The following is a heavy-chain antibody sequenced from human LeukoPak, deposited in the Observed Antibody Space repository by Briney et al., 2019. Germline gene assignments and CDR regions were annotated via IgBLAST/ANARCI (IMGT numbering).Heavy chain of an antibody. J-gene: IGHJ4*02. V-gene: IGHV1-24*01. CDR2: FDPEDGET. CDR1: GYTLTELS. CDR3: ARDWDTSGSY. Sequence: GASVKVSCKVSGYTLTELSMHWVRQAPGKGLEWMGGFDPEDGETIYAQKFQGRVTVTRGRSTRTVYMELRSLRSEDTAVYYCARDWDTSGSYWGQGTLVTVSS. D-gene: IGHD5-12*01.